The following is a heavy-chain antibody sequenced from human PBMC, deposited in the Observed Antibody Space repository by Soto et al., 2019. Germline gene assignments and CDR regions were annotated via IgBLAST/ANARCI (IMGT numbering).Heavy chain of an antibody. CDR2: IIRIFGTA. J-gene: IGHJ6*02. V-gene: IGHV1-69*12. CDR1: GGTFSSYA. D-gene: IGHD2-2*02. CDR3: ARNGYCVSTSCYSDYYSGMDV. Sequence: QVQLVQSGAEVKKPGSSVKVSCKASGGTFSSYAISWVRQAPGQGLEWMGGIIRIFGTANYAQKFQGRVTITADESTSTAYMELSSLRSEDTAVYYWARNGYCVSTSCYSDYYSGMDVWGQGTTVTVSS.